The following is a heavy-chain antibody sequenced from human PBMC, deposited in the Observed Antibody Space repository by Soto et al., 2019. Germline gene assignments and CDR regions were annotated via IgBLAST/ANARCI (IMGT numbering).Heavy chain of an antibody. Sequence: SETLSLTCTLSGASITSTTYFWAWIRKPPGKGLEWVGSIYYSGKTHHNPSLKSRVTISVDRSKNQFSLQMSSVTAADTAVYYCAKNIPRTGRFDYWGQGSLVTVS. CDR3: AKNIPRTGRFDY. CDR1: GASITSTTYF. CDR2: IYYSGKT. J-gene: IGHJ4*02. V-gene: IGHV4-39*01.